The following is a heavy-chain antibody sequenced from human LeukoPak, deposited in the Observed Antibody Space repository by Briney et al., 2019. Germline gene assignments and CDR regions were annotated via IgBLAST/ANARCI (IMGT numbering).Heavy chain of an antibody. J-gene: IGHJ4*02. CDR3: AKDLTGGNED. CDR2: IRFDGTIK. D-gene: IGHD4-23*01. Sequence: GGSLRLSCAASGYTFSSYGMHWVRQAPGKELEWVAFIRFDGTIKDYADSVKGRFTISRDNSKNTLYLQMNSLRAEDTAVYYCAKDLTGGNEDWGQGTLVTVSS. V-gene: IGHV3-30*02. CDR1: GYTFSSYG.